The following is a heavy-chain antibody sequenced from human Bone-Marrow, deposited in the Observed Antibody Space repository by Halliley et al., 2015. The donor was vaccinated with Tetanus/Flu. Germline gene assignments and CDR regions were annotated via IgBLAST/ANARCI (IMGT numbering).Heavy chain of an antibody. J-gene: IGHJ6*02. CDR2: VSYDENNK. CDR3: AKETAPANYYYSCLDF. D-gene: IGHD2-21*02. V-gene: IGHV3-30*15. Sequence: AIVSYDENNKSYADSLKGRFTISRDNSKNTLFLQMSRLSIEDTAIYYCAKETAPANYYYSCLDFWGQGTTVFVSS.